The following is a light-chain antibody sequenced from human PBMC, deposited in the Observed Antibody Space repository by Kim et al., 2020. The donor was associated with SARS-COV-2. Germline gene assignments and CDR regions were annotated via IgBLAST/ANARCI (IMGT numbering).Light chain of an antibody. CDR2: DVA. J-gene: IGLJ3*02. CDR1: SSESGSYKY. Sequence: QSITNAGTGTSSESGSYKYVSWYQQYPGEAPKLMIYDVAKRPSGVFTRFSGSKYASTASLTISGLHAEDEADYYCTSYTTSSTWVFGGGTKVTVL. V-gene: IGLV2-14*03. CDR3: TSYTTSSTWV.